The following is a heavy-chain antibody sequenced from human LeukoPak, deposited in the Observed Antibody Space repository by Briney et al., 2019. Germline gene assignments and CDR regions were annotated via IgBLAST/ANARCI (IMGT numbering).Heavy chain of an antibody. Sequence: PSETLSLTCTVSGGSVSSGSYYWSWIRQPPGKGLEWIGYIYYSGSTNYNPSLKSRVTISVDTSKNQFSLKLSSVTAADTAVYYWGRVYWTDYFDYRGRGPLVPFPS. V-gene: IGHV4-61*01. D-gene: IGHD1-1*01. CDR1: GGSVSSGSYY. CDR3: GRVYWTDYFDY. CDR2: IYYSGST. J-gene: IGHJ4*02.